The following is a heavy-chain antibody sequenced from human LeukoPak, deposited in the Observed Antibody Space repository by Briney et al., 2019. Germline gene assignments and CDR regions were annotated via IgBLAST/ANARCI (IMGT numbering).Heavy chain of an antibody. D-gene: IGHD3-3*01. CDR1: GGSISSGSYY. Sequence: SETLSLTCTVSGGSISSGSYYWSWIRQPAGKGLEWIGRIYTSGNTNYNPSLKSRVTISVDTSKNQFSLKLSSVTAADTAVYYCARAGYYDFWSGYYAFDYWGQGTLVTVSS. V-gene: IGHV4-61*02. CDR3: ARAGYYDFWSGYYAFDY. CDR2: IYTSGNT. J-gene: IGHJ4*02.